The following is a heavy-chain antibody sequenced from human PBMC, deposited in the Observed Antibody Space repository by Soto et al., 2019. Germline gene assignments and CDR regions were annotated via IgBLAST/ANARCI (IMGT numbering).Heavy chain of an antibody. CDR3: ARGEVATIPVDY. V-gene: IGHV3-48*01. CDR1: GFTFSSYS. CDR2: IISSSSTI. D-gene: IGHD5-12*01. J-gene: IGHJ4*02. Sequence: GGSLRLSCAASGFTFSSYSMNWVRQAPGKGLEWVSYIISSSSTIYYADSVKGRFTISRDNAKNSLYLQMNSLRAEDTAVYYCARGEVATIPVDYWGQGTLVTVSS.